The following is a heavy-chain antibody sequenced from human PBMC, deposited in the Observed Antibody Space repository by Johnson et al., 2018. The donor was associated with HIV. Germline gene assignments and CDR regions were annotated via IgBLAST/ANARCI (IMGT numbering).Heavy chain of an antibody. D-gene: IGHD3-22*01. Sequence: QVQLVESGGGLVQPGGSLRLSCAASGFTLSDHYMDWVRQAPGKGLEWVAVISYDGSNKYYADSVKGRFTISRDNSKNTLYRQMNSLRAEDTAVYYCAREGDSSGMVFLDAFDIWGQGTMVTVSS. CDR3: AREGDSSGMVFLDAFDI. CDR2: ISYDGSNK. V-gene: IGHV3-30-3*01. CDR1: GFTLSDHY. J-gene: IGHJ3*02.